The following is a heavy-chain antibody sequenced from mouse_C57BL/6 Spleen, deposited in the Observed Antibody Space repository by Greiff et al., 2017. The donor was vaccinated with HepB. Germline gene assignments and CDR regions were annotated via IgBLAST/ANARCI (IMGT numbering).Heavy chain of an antibody. V-gene: IGHV1-82*01. D-gene: IGHD1-1*01. CDR3: ARDYGSSPLSYFDY. CDR1: GYAFSSSW. J-gene: IGHJ2*01. Sequence: VKLQESGPELVKPGASVKISCKASGYAFSSSWMNWVKQRPGKGLEWIGRIYPGDGDTNYNGKFKGKATLTADKSSSTAYMQLSSLTSEDSAVYFCARDYGSSPLSYFDYWGQSTTLTVSS. CDR2: IYPGDGDT.